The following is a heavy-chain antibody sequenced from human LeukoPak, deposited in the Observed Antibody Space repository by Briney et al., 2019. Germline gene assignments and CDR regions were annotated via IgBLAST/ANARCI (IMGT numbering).Heavy chain of an antibody. Sequence: GASVQVSCKASGYSFTSYGFNWVRQAPGQGLEWMGWMSAYNGKTNYAHSLQGRVTVTADTSTSTAYMEMRSLRSEDTAVYYCARGMGYSYGHPQGAFDIWGQGTMVTVSS. V-gene: IGHV1-18*01. D-gene: IGHD5-18*01. CDR2: MSAYNGKT. CDR1: GYSFTSYG. CDR3: ARGMGYSYGHPQGAFDI. J-gene: IGHJ3*02.